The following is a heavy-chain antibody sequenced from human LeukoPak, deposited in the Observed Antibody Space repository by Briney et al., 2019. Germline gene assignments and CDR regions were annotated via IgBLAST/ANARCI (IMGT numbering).Heavy chain of an antibody. CDR1: GGSISSYY. D-gene: IGHD6-19*01. CDR2: IYYRGST. J-gene: IGHJ4*02. CDR3: ARSGLVGWYDY. V-gene: IGHV4-59*08. Sequence: PSETLSLTCTVSGGSISSYYWSWIRQPPGKGLEWIGYIYYRGSTNYNPSLKSRVTISVDTSKNQFSLKLSSVTAADTAVYYCARSGLVGWYDYWGQGTLVTVSS.